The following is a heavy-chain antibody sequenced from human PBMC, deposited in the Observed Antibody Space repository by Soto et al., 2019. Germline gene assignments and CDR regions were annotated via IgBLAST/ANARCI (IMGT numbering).Heavy chain of an antibody. CDR2: INSGGSA. D-gene: IGHD6-19*01. Sequence: AETRSLSCTRSGGSTRRSDHYWGWIRQPPGEGLEWIGNINSGGSAYYSPSLRNRVTISVDTSKNQFSLRLSSVTAADTAVYYCADMRGQWLPRDWGQGILVT. J-gene: IGHJ4*02. CDR3: ADMRGQWLPRD. CDR1: GGSTRRSDHY. V-gene: IGHV4-39*01.